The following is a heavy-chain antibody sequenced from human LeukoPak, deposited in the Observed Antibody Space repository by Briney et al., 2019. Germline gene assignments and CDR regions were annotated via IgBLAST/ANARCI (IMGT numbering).Heavy chain of an antibody. CDR1: GYTFSSYS. J-gene: IGHJ3*02. D-gene: IGHD4-23*01. CDR2: ISSSSSYI. CDR3: ASRALTTVVNRGGDAFDI. V-gene: IGHV3-21*01. Sequence: GGSLRLSCAASGYTFSSYSMNWVRQAPGKGLEWVSSISSSSSYIYYADSVKGRFTISRDNAKNSLYLQMNSLRAEDTAVYYCASRALTTVVNRGGDAFDIWGQGTMVTVSS.